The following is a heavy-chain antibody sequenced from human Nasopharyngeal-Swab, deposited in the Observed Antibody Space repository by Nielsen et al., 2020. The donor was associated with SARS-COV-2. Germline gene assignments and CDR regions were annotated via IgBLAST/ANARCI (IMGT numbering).Heavy chain of an antibody. Sequence: SVKVSCKASGGTFRTYAISWVRQTPGQGLEWMGGIIPIFGTANYAQKFQGRVTITADSSPSTAYMELSSLRSEDTAVYYCARGVVSGSYGSLTDAFEIWGQGTMVTVSS. D-gene: IGHD1-26*01. CDR2: IIPIFGTA. J-gene: IGHJ3*02. V-gene: IGHV1-69*06. CDR1: GGTFRTYA. CDR3: ARGVVSGSYGSLTDAFEI.